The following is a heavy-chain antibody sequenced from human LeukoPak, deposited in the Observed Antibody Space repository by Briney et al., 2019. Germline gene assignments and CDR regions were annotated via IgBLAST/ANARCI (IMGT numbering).Heavy chain of an antibody. J-gene: IGHJ4*02. V-gene: IGHV4-59*08. CDR2: IYYSGST. CDR3: ARLRDYESSGYYPPHFDY. Sequence: SETLSLTCTVSGDSINSYYLTWIRQPPGKGLEWIGHIYYSGSTNYNPSLKSRVSISVDTSKNQFSLRLSSVTAADTAVYFCARLRDYESSGYYPPHFDYWGQGTLVTVSS. D-gene: IGHD3-22*01. CDR1: GDSINSYY.